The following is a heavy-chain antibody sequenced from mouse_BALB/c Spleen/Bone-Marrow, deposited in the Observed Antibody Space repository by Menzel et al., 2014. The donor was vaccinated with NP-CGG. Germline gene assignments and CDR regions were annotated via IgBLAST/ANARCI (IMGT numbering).Heavy chain of an antibody. CDR2: ILPGSGST. CDR1: GYTFSSYW. J-gene: IGHJ2*01. CDR3: ARFYYGNPTGYFDY. Sequence: VQLQQSGAELMKPGASMKISCKATGYTFSSYWIEWVKRRPGHGLEWIEEILPGSGSTNYNEQFKGKATFTADASSSTAYMELSSLTSEDSAVYYCARFYYGNPTGYFDYWGQGTTLTVSS. D-gene: IGHD2-1*01. V-gene: IGHV1-9*01.